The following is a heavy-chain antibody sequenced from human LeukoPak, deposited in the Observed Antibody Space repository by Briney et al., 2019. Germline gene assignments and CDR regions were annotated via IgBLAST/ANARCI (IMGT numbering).Heavy chain of an antibody. CDR3: ARGETGRGPGTPAQGAFDI. CDR1: GGSFSGYY. J-gene: IGHJ3*02. CDR2: INHSGST. Sequence: SETLSLTCAVYGGSFSGYYWSWIRQPPGKGLEWIGEINHSGSTNYNPSLKSRVTISVDTSKNQFSLKLSSVTAADTAVYYCARGETGRGPGTPAQGAFDIWGQGTMVTVSS. D-gene: IGHD3-10*01. V-gene: IGHV4-34*01.